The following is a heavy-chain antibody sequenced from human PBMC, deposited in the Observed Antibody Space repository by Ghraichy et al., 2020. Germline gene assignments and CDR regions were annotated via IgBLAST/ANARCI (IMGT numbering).Heavy chain of an antibody. CDR3: ARDNGNYMGSGVLFDY. CDR1: GFSFSTYN. Sequence: LSLTCAASGFSFSTYNINWVRQAPGKGLEWVSSISSRSTYNYYADSVKGRFTISRDNAKNSVYLQMNSLRAEDTAVYYCARDNGNYMGSGVLFDYWGQGTLVTVSS. V-gene: IGHV3-21*01. D-gene: IGHD1-7*01. J-gene: IGHJ4*02. CDR2: ISSRSTYN.